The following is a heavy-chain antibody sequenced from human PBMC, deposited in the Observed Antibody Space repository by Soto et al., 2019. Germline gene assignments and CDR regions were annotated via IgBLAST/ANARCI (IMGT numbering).Heavy chain of an antibody. Sequence: GSGPTLVNPTQTLTLTCTFSGFSLSTSGMCVSWIRQPPGKALEWLALIDWDDDKYYSTSLKTRLTISKDTSKNQVVLTMTNMDPVDTATYYCARIEFFWSGPTSYYYGMDVWGQGTTVTVSS. D-gene: IGHD3-3*01. V-gene: IGHV2-70*01. J-gene: IGHJ6*02. CDR1: GFSLSTSGMC. CDR3: ARIEFFWSGPTSYYYGMDV. CDR2: IDWDDDK.